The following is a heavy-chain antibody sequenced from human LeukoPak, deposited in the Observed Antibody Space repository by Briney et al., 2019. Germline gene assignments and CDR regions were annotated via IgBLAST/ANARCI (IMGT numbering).Heavy chain of an antibody. CDR2: IYYSGSA. J-gene: IGHJ2*01. D-gene: IGHD4-17*01. CDR3: ARVRRGDYGDYWYFDL. V-gene: IGHV4-59*01. Sequence: PSETLSLTCTVSGGSISSYYWSWIRQPPGRGLEWIGYIYYSGSANYNPSLKSRVTISADTPKNQFSLKLSSVTAADTAVYYCARVRRGDYGDYWYFDLWGRGTLVTVSS. CDR1: GGSISSYY.